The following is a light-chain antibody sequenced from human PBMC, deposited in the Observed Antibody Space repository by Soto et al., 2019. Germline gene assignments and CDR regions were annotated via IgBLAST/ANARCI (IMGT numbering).Light chain of an antibody. CDR3: QQYGGSPIT. V-gene: IGKV3-20*01. J-gene: IGKJ5*01. Sequence: EDVLTQSPGTLSLSPGGRATLSCRASQSVSRRLAWYQQRPGQSPRLLISGASMRAPGVPVRFIGSGSGTDFTLTITRLGPEDFAVYYCQQYGGSPITFGLGTRLEIK. CDR1: QSVSRR. CDR2: GAS.